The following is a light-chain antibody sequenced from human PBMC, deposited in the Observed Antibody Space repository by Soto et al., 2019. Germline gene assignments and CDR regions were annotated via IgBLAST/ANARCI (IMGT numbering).Light chain of an antibody. Sequence: QSALTQPASVSGSPGQSITISCTGTSSDVGGYNYVSWYQQHPGKAPKLMIYEVSNRPSGVSNRFSGSKSGNTASLTISGLQAEDEADYYCSSYTSSSTLFGTGTKV. J-gene: IGLJ1*01. CDR2: EVS. CDR3: SSYTSSSTL. CDR1: SSDVGGYNY. V-gene: IGLV2-14*01.